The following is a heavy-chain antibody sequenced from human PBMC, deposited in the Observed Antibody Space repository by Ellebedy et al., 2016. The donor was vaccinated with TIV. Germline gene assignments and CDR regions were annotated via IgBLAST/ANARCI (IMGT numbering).Heavy chain of an antibody. CDR1: GVSISTYS. CDR3: ARHGYGESYFDY. J-gene: IGHJ4*02. D-gene: IGHD3-10*01. V-gene: IGHV4-59*08. CDR2: LSHSGST. Sequence: MPSETLSLTCSVSGVSISTYSWSWIRQPPGKRLEWLGHLSHSGSTNYSPSLKSRVTMSLDTSKNQFSLKLSSLTAADTAVYYCARHGYGESYFDYWGQGTLVTVSS.